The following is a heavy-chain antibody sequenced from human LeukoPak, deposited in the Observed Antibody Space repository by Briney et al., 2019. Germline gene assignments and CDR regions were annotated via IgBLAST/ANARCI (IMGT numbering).Heavy chain of an antibody. J-gene: IGHJ5*02. V-gene: IGHV3-30*18. CDR1: GFTFSTYG. D-gene: IGHD4-11*01. Sequence: GGSLRLSCAASGFTFSTYGMHWVRQAPGKGLEWVAMTSHDGSDKYYADSVKGRFTISRDNSKNTLYLQMNSLRVEDTAVYYCAKDLYSNGWYNYFDLWGQGTLVTVSS. CDR3: AKDLYSNGWYNYFDL. CDR2: TSHDGSDK.